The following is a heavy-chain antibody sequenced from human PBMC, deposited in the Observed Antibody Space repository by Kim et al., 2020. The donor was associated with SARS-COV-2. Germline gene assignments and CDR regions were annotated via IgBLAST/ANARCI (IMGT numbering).Heavy chain of an antibody. CDR3: AIAQEHVLTGYA. V-gene: IGHV4-34*01. CDR2: INHSGST. Sequence: SETLSLTCAVYGGSFSGYYLRWIRQPPGKGLEWIGEINHSGSTNYNPSLKSRVTISVDTSKNQFPLKLSSLTAADTAVYYCAIAQEHVLTGYAWCQGTL. D-gene: IGHD3-9*01. J-gene: IGHJ5*02. CDR1: GGSFSGYY.